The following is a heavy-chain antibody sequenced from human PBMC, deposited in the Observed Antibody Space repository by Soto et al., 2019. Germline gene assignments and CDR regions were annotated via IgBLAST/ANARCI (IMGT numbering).Heavy chain of an antibody. V-gene: IGHV4-31*03. J-gene: IGHJ4*02. CDR1: GGSISSGGYY. CDR2: IYYSGST. CDR3: ARVNYDILTGYYPFDY. Sequence: QVQLQESGPGLVKPSQTLSLTCTVSGGSISSGGYYWSWIRQHPGKGLEWIGYIYYSGSTYYNPSLKSRVTISVDTSKNQFSLKLSSVTAADRAVYYCARVNYDILTGYYPFDYWGQGTLVTVSS. D-gene: IGHD3-9*01.